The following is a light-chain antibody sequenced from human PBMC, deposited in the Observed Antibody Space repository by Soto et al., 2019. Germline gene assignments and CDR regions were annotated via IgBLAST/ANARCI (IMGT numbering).Light chain of an antibody. CDR1: HDISTF. CDR2: EAS. CDR3: QQYHSYTGT. Sequence: DIHLTQSPSLLSASIGDRVTITCRASHDISTFLAWYQQKPGKAPKLLIYEASTLQSGVPSRFSGSGSGTEFNLKISGLLHEDFEDYYCQQYHSYTGTVGNGTKVDIK. J-gene: IGKJ3*01. V-gene: IGKV1-9*01.